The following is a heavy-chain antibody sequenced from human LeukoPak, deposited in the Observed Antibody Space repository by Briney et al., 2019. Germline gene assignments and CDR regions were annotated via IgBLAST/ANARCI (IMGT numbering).Heavy chain of an antibody. CDR1: GYTFTGYY. CDR2: INPNSGGT. D-gene: IGHD6-6*01. V-gene: IGHV1-2*02. J-gene: IGHJ4*02. Sequence: ASVTVSCKASGYTFTGYYMHWVRQAPGQGLEWMGWINPNSGGTNYAQKFQGRVTMTRDTSISTAYMELSRLRSDDTAVYYCARDTEQLEMLYYFDYWGQGTLVTVSS. CDR3: ARDTEQLEMLYYFDY.